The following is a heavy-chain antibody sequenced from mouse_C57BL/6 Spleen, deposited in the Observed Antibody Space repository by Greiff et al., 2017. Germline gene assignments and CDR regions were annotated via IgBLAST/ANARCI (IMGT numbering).Heavy chain of an antibody. CDR3: ARSNYDYNWFAY. J-gene: IGHJ3*01. D-gene: IGHD2-4*01. CDR2: IHPNSGST. CDR1: GYTFTSYW. Sequence: QVQLQQPGAELVKPGASVKLSCKASGYTFTSYWMHWVKQRPGQGLEWIGMIHPNSGSTNYNEKFKSKATLTVDKSSSTAYMQLSSLTSEESSVYYCARSNYDYNWFAYWGQGTLVTVSA. V-gene: IGHV1-64*01.